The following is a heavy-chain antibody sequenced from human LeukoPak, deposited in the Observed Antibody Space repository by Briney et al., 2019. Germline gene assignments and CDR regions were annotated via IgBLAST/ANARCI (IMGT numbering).Heavy chain of an antibody. Sequence: GGSLRLSCAASGLTFDDYYMSWIRQAPRKGLEWVSYISHIGGYTAYADPVKGRFTISRDNTKNSLYLQMNSLRAEDTAVYYCASHGGHDFFDHWGQGSLVTVSS. V-gene: IGHV3-11*06. CDR3: ASHGGHDFFDH. CDR1: GLTFDDYY. D-gene: IGHD5-12*01. CDR2: ISHIGGYT. J-gene: IGHJ4*02.